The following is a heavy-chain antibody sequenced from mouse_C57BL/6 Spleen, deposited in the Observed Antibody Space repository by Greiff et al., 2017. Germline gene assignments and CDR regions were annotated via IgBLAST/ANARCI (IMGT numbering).Heavy chain of an antibody. CDR1: GYTFTDYE. J-gene: IGHJ3*01. CDR2: IDPETGGT. D-gene: IGHD1-1*01. CDR3: TTPYYGSSVPAY. Sequence: VQLQQSGAELVRPGASVTLSCKASGYTFTDYEMHWVKQTPVHGLEWIGAIDPETGGTAYNQKFKGKAILTADKSSSTAYMELRSLTSEDSAVYYCTTPYYGSSVPAYWGQGTLVTVSA. V-gene: IGHV1-15*01.